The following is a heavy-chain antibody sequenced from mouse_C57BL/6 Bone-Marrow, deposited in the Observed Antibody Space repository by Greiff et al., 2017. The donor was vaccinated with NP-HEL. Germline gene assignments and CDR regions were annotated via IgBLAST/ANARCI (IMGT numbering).Heavy chain of an antibody. CDR3: ARSHSLAWFAY. CDR1: GYAFSSYW. Sequence: VKLQESGAELVKPGASVKISCKASGYAFSSYWMNWVKQRPGKGLEWIGQIYPGGGDTNYNGKFKGKATMTADKSSSTAYMQLTSLTSDDSAVYYCARSHSLAWFAYWGQGTLVTVSA. D-gene: IGHD1-1*01. J-gene: IGHJ3*01. CDR2: IYPGGGDT. V-gene: IGHV1-80*01.